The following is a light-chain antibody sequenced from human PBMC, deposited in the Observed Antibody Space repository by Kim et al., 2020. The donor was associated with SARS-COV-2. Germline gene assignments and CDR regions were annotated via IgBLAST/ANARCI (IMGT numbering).Light chain of an antibody. J-gene: IGKJ1*01. V-gene: IGKV3-11*01. CDR3: QQRTNWPPWT. CDR1: RSINTV. Sequence: SPGERATPSCRASRSINTVLAWYQQKPGQAPRLLIYNGSNRATGIPARFSGSGSGTDFTLTISGLEPEDFAVYYCQQRTNWPPWTFGQGTKVDIK. CDR2: NGS.